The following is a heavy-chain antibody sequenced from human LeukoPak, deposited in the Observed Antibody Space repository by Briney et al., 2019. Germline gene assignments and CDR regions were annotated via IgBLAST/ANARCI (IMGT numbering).Heavy chain of an antibody. CDR2: FYYSGST. J-gene: IGHJ6*04. Sequence: SETLSLTCTVSGGSITSNYWTWMRQPPGKGLELIGFFYYSGSTNYNPSLKSRVTISVDTSKNQFSLKLSSVTAADTAVYYCARGSERLSRKMDVWGKGTTVTVSS. CDR3: ARGSERLSRKMDV. CDR1: GGSITSNY. V-gene: IGHV4-59*01. D-gene: IGHD2-2*01.